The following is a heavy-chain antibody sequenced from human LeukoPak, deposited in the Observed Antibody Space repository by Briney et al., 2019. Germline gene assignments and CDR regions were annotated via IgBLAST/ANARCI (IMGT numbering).Heavy chain of an antibody. CDR1: GYTFSSYD. Sequence: ASVKVSCTASGYTFSSYDINWVRQAAGQGLEWMGWMNPKTGNTGYAQKFQGRLSFTRNTSINTAYMELSSLRSEDTAVYYCARDPLEWLVLPKAFDIWGQGTMVTVSS. J-gene: IGHJ3*02. CDR3: ARDPLEWLVLPKAFDI. V-gene: IGHV1-8*01. CDR2: MNPKTGNT. D-gene: IGHD3-3*01.